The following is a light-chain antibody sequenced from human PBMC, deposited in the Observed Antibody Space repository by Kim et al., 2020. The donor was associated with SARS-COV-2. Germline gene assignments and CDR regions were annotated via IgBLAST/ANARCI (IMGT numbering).Light chain of an antibody. CDR2: DVS. Sequence: QSALTQPASVSGSPGQSITISCTGTSSDVGGYNYVSWYQQHPGKAPKLMIYDVSNRPSGVSNRFSGSKSGNTASLTISGLQAEDKADYYCSSYTSSSTHYVFGTGTKVTVL. CDR3: SSYTSSSTHYV. J-gene: IGLJ1*01. V-gene: IGLV2-14*03. CDR1: SSDVGGYNY.